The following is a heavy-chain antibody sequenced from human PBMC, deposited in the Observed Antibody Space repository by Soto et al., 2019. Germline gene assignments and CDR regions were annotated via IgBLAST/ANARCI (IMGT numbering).Heavy chain of an antibody. CDR2: ISWNSGSI. Sequence: EVDLVESGGGLAQPGRSLRLSCVASGFTFDDHGMHWVRQIPGRGLEWVSGISWNSGSIGYAESVKGRFTIFRDNAKNSLYLEMTSLRQEDAPFYDGVKDKSCGWHLKAHGGQGAQVSLSS. CDR1: GFTFDDHG. D-gene: IGHD3-22*01. V-gene: IGHV3-9*01. CDR3: VKDKSCGWHLKAH. J-gene: IGHJ4*02.